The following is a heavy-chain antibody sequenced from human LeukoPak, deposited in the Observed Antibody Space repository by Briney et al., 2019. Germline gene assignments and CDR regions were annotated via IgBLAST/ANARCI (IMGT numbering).Heavy chain of an antibody. CDR3: ARFARVPDS. Sequence: WIRQPPGKGLEYIGYIFHTGITKSSPSLTGRATLSLDTSKNQFSLRLTSVTAADTAIYYCARFARVPDSWGQGILVTVSS. V-gene: IGHV4-59*01. CDR2: IFHTGIT. D-gene: IGHD2-21*01. J-gene: IGHJ4*02.